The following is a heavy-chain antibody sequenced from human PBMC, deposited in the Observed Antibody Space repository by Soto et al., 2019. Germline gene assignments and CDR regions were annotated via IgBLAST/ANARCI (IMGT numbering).Heavy chain of an antibody. J-gene: IGHJ6*02. D-gene: IGHD6-13*01. CDR3: ARRGRLAAAGTGYGMDV. Sequence: PSETLSPTCAVSGGSISSSNWWSWVRQPPGKGLEWIGETYHGGSTNYNPSLKSRVTISVDKSKNQFSLKLSSVTAADTAVYYCARRGRLAAAGTGYGMDVWGQGTTVTVSS. V-gene: IGHV4-4*02. CDR1: GGSISSSNW. CDR2: TYHGGST.